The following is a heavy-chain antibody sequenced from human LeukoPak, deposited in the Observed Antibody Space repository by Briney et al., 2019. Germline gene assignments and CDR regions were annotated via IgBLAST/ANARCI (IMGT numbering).Heavy chain of an antibody. Sequence: ASVKVSCKASGYTFTGYYMHWVRQAPGQGLEWMGWINPNSGGTNYAQRFQGRVTMTRDTSISTAYMELSRLRSDDTAVYYCASVDTAMVTFDYWGQGTLVTVSS. D-gene: IGHD5-18*01. CDR3: ASVDTAMVTFDY. V-gene: IGHV1-2*02. CDR2: INPNSGGT. J-gene: IGHJ4*02. CDR1: GYTFTGYY.